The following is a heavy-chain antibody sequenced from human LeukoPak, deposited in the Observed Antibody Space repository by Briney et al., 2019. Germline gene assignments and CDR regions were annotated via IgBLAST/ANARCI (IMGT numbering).Heavy chain of an antibody. CDR2: ISASGSST. CDR3: AKDLPDYYDSSGYYYE. D-gene: IGHD3-22*01. J-gene: IGHJ4*02. Sequence: GGSLRLSCAASGLAFSTYSMSWVRQAPGKGLYWVSGISASGSSTYYADSVKGRFTISRDNSKNTLYLQMNSLRAEDTAVYYCAKDLPDYYDSSGYYYEWGQGTPVTVSS. V-gene: IGHV3-23*01. CDR1: GLAFSTYS.